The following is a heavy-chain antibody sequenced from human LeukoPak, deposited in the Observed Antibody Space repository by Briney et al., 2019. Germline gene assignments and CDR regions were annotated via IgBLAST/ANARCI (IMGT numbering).Heavy chain of an antibody. Sequence: PGGSLRLSCAASGFTFSSYSMNWVRQAPGKGLEWVSSISSSSSYIYYADSVKGRFTISRDNAKNTLYLQMNSLRAEDTAVYYCARDVGADKSDEGPWGQGTLVTVSS. V-gene: IGHV3-21*01. CDR1: GFTFSSYS. J-gene: IGHJ5*02. CDR3: ARDVGADKSDEGP. CDR2: ISSSSSYI. D-gene: IGHD1-26*01.